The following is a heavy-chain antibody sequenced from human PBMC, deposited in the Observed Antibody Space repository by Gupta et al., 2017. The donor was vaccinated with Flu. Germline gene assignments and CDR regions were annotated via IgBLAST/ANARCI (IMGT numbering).Heavy chain of an antibody. V-gene: IGHV1-2*02. J-gene: IGHJ6*02. D-gene: IGHD6-13*01. CDR2: INPNSGGT. CDR1: GYTFTVHS. Sequence: QVQLVQSGAEVKKPGAPVKLSCKASGYTFTVHSMHCVRQAPGQGLEWMGWINPNSGGTNYAQKFQGRVTMTRDTSISTAYMELSRLRSDDTAVYYCARDHRWVAAVPDYGMDVWGQGTTVTVSS. CDR3: ARDHRWVAAVPDYGMDV.